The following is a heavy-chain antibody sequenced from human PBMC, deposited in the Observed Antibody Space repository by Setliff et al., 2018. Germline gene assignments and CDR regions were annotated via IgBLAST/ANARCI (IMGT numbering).Heavy chain of an antibody. CDR3: AREPYDYVWGSYAFDI. J-gene: IGHJ3*02. CDR2: IYTSGST. V-gene: IGHV4-61*02. D-gene: IGHD3-16*01. Sequence: SETLSLTCTVSGGSIGSGSYYWSWIRQPAGKGLEWIGRIYTSGSTNYNPSLKSRVTISVDTSKNQFSLKLSSVTAADTAVYYCAREPYDYVWGSYAFDIWGQGTMVTVSS. CDR1: GGSIGSGSYY.